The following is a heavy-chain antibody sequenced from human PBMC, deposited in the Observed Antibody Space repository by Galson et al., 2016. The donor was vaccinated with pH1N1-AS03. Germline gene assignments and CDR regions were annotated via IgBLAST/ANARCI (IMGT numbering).Heavy chain of an antibody. CDR3: AKGGIYNREGLGGS. CDR1: GFTFSNYG. D-gene: IGHD2/OR15-2a*01. V-gene: IGHV3-23*01. J-gene: IGHJ5*02. CDR2: ISSGNT. Sequence: SLRLSCAASGFTFSNYGMSWVRQAPGKGLEWVSDISSGNTYHADSVKGRFTISRDDSKNTLYLQMNSLRVEDAAVYYCAKGGIYNREGLGGSWGRGTLVIVSS.